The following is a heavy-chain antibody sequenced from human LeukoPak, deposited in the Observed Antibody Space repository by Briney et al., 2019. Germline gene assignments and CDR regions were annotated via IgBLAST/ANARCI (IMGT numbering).Heavy chain of an antibody. CDR2: IYYSGST. J-gene: IGHJ6*03. Sequence: SETLSLTCTVSGGSISSYYWSWIRQPPGKGLEWIGNIYYSGSTNYNPSLKSRVTISVDTSKNQFSLKLSSVTAADTAVYYCARALYSSSWYPRMLYYYYMDVWGKGTTVTVSS. D-gene: IGHD6-13*01. V-gene: IGHV4-59*12. CDR3: ARALYSSSWYPRMLYYYYMDV. CDR1: GGSISSYY.